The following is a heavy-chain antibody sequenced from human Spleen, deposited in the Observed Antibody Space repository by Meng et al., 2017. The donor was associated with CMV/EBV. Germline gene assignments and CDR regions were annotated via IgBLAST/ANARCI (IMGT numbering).Heavy chain of an antibody. Sequence: ASGDTFSSYSISWVRQAPGEGLEWMGRIIPIIDIVKYSQKFHGRVTITADKSTSTAYMELSSLRSEDSAVYYCARTHCSGTSCYQGWGQGTLVTVSS. J-gene: IGHJ4*02. V-gene: IGHV1-69*02. CDR1: GDTFSSYS. CDR3: ARTHCSGTSCYQG. D-gene: IGHD2-2*01. CDR2: IIPIIDIV.